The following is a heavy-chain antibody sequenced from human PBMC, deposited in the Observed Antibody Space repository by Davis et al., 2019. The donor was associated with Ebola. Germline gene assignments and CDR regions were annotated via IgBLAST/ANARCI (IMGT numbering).Heavy chain of an antibody. CDR1: GGSFSGYY. CDR2: INHSGNT. CDR3: ARVGTYRFDP. V-gene: IGHV4-34*01. D-gene: IGHD1-1*01. J-gene: IGHJ5*02. Sequence: SETLSLTCAVYGGSFSGYYWSWIRQPPGEGLEWIGEINHSGNTNSNPSLKSRVTISVDTSKNQFSLKLSSVTAADTAVYYCARVGTYRFDPWGQGTLVTVSS.